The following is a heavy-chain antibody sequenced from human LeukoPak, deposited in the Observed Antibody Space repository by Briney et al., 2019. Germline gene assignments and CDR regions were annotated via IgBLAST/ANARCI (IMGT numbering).Heavy chain of an antibody. D-gene: IGHD5-18*01. CDR1: GFAFSYYA. CDR3: TTPDTAMSTFDY. Sequence: GGSLRLSCAASGFAFSYYAMSWVRQAPGKGLEWVSGISGSGNTHYTDSVKGRFTISRDNSKSTLDLQMNSLKTEDTAVYYCTTPDTAMSTFDYWGQGTLVTVSS. CDR2: ISGSGNT. J-gene: IGHJ4*02. V-gene: IGHV3-23*01.